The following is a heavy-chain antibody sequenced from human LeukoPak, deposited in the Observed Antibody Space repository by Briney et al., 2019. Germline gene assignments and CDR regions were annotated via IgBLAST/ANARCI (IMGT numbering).Heavy chain of an antibody. CDR3: ARGRGYSSSSSYYYYMDV. V-gene: IGHV4-4*07. CDR1: GGSFSSYY. J-gene: IGHJ6*03. D-gene: IGHD6-6*01. Sequence: SETLSLTCTVSGGSFSSYYWSWIRQPAGKGLEWIGHIYTSGTTNYNPSLKSRVTMSIDTSKNQFSLKLSSVTAADTAVYYCARGRGYSSSSSYYYYMDVWGKGTTVTVSS. CDR2: IYTSGTT.